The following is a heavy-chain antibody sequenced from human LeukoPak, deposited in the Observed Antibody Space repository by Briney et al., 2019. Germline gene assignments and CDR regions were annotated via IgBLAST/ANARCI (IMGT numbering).Heavy chain of an antibody. CDR3: ARRGFDY. Sequence: GASVKVSCKASGYTFTGYYIHWIRQTAQQGLEWMGRINPSSGVTYVVQKFQDRVTMTRDKSNSTAFMEMSGLRSDDTAVYYCARRGFDYWGQGTLVTVSS. CDR1: GYTFTGYY. J-gene: IGHJ4*02. V-gene: IGHV1-2*06. CDR2: INPSSGVT.